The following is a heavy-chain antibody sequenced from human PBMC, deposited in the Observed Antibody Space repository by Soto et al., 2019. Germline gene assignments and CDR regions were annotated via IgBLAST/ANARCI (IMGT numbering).Heavy chain of an antibody. V-gene: IGHV1-69*06. CDR3: ASERSAQYFDY. CDR1: GGTFSGHG. CDR2: IMPTFGSA. J-gene: IGHJ4*02. D-gene: IGHD1-26*01. Sequence: ASVKVSCKASGGTFSGHGIAWVRQVPGQGLEWMGGIMPTFGSATYAPKFQGRVTISADKSTSTAYVELSSLRSEDTAVYFCASERSAQYFDYWGQGTLVTVSS.